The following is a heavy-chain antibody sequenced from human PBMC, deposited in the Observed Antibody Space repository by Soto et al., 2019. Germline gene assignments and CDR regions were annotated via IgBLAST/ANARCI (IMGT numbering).Heavy chain of an antibody. CDR1: GGSFSGYY. CDR2: IYYSGST. D-gene: IGHD3-9*01. Sequence: PSETLSLTCAVYGGSFSGYYWSWIRQPPGKGLEWIGYIYYSGSTNYNPSLKSRVTISVDTSKNQFSLKLSSMTAADTAVYYCARGAYDILTGYFPPWFDPWGQGTLVTVSS. CDR3: ARGAYDILTGYFPPWFDP. V-gene: IGHV4-59*01. J-gene: IGHJ5*02.